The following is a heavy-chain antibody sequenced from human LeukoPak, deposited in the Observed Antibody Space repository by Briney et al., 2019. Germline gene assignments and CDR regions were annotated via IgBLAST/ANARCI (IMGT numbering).Heavy chain of an antibody. J-gene: IGHJ6*02. CDR3: APGASGGYYFGMDV. V-gene: IGHV3-23*01. Sequence: GASLRLSCAAPGITFSSYAMSWVRQAPGKGLEWVSAISGSGRSTYYTDSVKGRFTISRDNSKNTVYLQMNSLRAEDTAVYYCAPGASGGYYFGMDVWGQGTTVTVSS. CDR2: ISGSGRST. D-gene: IGHD1-26*01. CDR1: GITFSSYA.